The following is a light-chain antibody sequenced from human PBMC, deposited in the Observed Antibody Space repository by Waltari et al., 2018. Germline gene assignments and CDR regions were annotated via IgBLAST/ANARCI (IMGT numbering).Light chain of an antibody. CDR3: CSYAGSSKGV. Sequence: QSALTQPASVSGSPGQSLTISCTGSSSDVGNYKRVSWYQQHPGKAPKLMIYAVSKRPSGVSDRFSGSKSGDTASLTISGLQPEDEADYFCCSYAGSSKGVFGGGTKVTVL. V-gene: IGLV2-23*02. J-gene: IGLJ2*01. CDR1: SSDVGNYKR. CDR2: AVS.